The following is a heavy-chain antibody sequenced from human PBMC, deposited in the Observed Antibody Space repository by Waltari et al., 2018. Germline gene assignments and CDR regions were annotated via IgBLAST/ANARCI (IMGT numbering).Heavy chain of an antibody. D-gene: IGHD2-2*01. CDR3: ATDTTCSSTSCSPEPAFDI. CDR2: IYTSGST. V-gene: IGHV4-61*09. J-gene: IGHJ3*02. Sequence: QVQLQESGPGLVKPSQTLSLTCTVSGGSISSGSYYWSWIRQPAGKGLEWIGYIYTSGSTNYNPSLKSRVTISVDTSKNQFSLKLSSVTAADTAVYYCATDTTCSSTSCSPEPAFDIWGQGTMVTVSS. CDR1: GGSISSGSYY.